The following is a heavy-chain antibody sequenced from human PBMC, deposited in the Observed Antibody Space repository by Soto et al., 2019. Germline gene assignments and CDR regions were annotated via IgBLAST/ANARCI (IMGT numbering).Heavy chain of an antibody. Sequence: GGSLRLSCGGSGFSFESYGMHWVRQAPGKGLEWVATVSFDSKNKYYIDSVEGRFTISRDNSKKMLSLQMTSLRHEDTAVYYCAKESVEATYSYYRMDVWGPGTTVTV. CDR1: GFSFESYG. CDR2: VSFDSKNK. J-gene: IGHJ6*02. V-gene: IGHV3-30*18. D-gene: IGHD1-26*01. CDR3: AKESVEATYSYYRMDV.